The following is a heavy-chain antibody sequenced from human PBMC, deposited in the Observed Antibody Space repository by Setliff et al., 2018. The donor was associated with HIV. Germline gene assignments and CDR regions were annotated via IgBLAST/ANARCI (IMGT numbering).Heavy chain of an antibody. CDR2: ISAYNGHT. CDR3: ARGRLSWSPDF. CDR1: GYTFTNYG. J-gene: IGHJ4*02. V-gene: IGHV1-18*01. Sequence: ASVKVSCKASGYTFTNYGISWVRQAPGQGLEWMGWISAYNGHTNYAQNLQDRVTMTTDTSTSTAYMELRNLRSDDTAVYYCARGRLSWSPDFWGQGTLVTVSS.